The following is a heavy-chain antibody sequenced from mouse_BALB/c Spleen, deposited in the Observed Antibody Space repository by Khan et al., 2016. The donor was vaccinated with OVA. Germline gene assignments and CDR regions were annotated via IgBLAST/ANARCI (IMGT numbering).Heavy chain of an antibody. J-gene: IGHJ3*01. CDR1: GYTFTDYA. Sequence: QVQLKQSGPELVRSGVSVKISCKGSGYTFTDYAMHWVKQSHAKSLEWIGVISTHYGNVDSNQKLKGKATMNADKSSNTAYMELARFTSVDPAIYYCASGSGNDRFAYWGQGTLVTVSA. CDR2: ISTHYGNV. D-gene: IGHD2-2*01. V-gene: IGHV1S137*01. CDR3: ASGSGNDRFAY.